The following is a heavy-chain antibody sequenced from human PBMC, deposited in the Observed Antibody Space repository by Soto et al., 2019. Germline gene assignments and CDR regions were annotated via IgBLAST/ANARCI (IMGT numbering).Heavy chain of an antibody. CDR2: ITGSGGGT. D-gene: IGHD6-13*01. J-gene: IGHJ4*02. V-gene: IGHV3-23*01. CDR1: GFTFSNYA. CDR3: AKRPLTAAGFDY. Sequence: EVQLLESGGGLVQPGGSLRLSCAASGFTFSNYAMTWVRQAPGXXLEGVSVITGSGGGTYFVDSVKGRFTISRDNSKNTVYLQMNSLRAEDTAVYYCAKRPLTAAGFDYWGQGTLVTVSS.